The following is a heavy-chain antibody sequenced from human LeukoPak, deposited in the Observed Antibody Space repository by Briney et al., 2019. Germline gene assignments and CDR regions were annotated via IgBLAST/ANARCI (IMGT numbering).Heavy chain of an antibody. J-gene: IGHJ4*02. D-gene: IGHD3-22*01. Sequence: GGSLRLSCADSGFTFSSYAMHWVRQAPGKGLEWVAVISYDGSNKYYADSVKGRFTISRDNSKSTLYLQMNSLSSEDTAVYYCASHYDSIGYSGDLLPDYWGQGTLVTVSS. CDR1: GFTFSSYA. CDR2: ISYDGSNK. V-gene: IGHV3-30-3*01. CDR3: ASHYDSIGYSGDLLPDY.